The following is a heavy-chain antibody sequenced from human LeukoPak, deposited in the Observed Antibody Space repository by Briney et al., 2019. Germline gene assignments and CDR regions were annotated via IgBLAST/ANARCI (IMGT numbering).Heavy chain of an antibody. V-gene: IGHV1-46*01. CDR2: INPSGGST. CDR1: GYTFTSYY. J-gene: IGHJ6*03. CDR3: ARDLVSGYYYYYMDV. D-gene: IGHD2-15*01. Sequence: ASVKVSCKASGYTFTSYYTHWVRQAPGQGLEWMGIINPSGGSTSYAQKFQGRVTMTRDMSTSTVYMELSSLRSEDTAVYYCARDLVSGYYYYYMDVWGKGTTVTVSS.